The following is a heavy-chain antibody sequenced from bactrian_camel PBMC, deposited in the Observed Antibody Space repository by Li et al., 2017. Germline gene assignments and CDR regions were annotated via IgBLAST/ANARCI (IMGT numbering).Heavy chain of an antibody. CDR2: ITSLGDAT. CDR1: GRTSSTKC. V-gene: IGHV3S42*01. J-gene: IGHJ4*01. Sequence: VQLVESGGGSVQAGGSLRVSCAAFGRTSSTKCMGWFRQAPGKELEWVSSITSLGDATSYADSVKGRFTMSRDNAKNTLYLHMNSLKTEDTAVYYCTTGGHHGPYNYWGQGTQVTVS. CDR3: TTGGHHGPYNY. D-gene: IGHD7*01.